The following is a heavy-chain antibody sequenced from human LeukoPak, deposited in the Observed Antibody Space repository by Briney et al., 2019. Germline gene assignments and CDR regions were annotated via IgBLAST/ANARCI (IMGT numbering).Heavy chain of an antibody. Sequence: PGGSLRLSCAASGFTFSSYSMNWVRQAPGKGLEWVSSISSSSSYIYYADSVKGRFTISRDNAKNSLYLQMNSLRAEDTAVYYCARDRSDYGDYNGDYWGQGTLVTVSS. CDR1: GFTFSSYS. CDR2: ISSSSSYI. D-gene: IGHD4-17*01. V-gene: IGHV3-21*01. CDR3: ARDRSDYGDYNGDY. J-gene: IGHJ4*02.